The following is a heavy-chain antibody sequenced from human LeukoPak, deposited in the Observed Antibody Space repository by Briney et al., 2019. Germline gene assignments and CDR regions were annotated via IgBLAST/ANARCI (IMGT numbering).Heavy chain of an antibody. Sequence: GGSLKLSCAASGFTFSGSAMHWVRQASGKGLEWVGRIRSKANSYATAYAASVKGRFTISRDDSKNTAYLQMNSLKTEDTAVYYCTSSYYYGSGSYIGYYYYGMDVWGQGTTVTVSS. D-gene: IGHD3-10*01. J-gene: IGHJ6*02. V-gene: IGHV3-73*01. CDR1: GFTFSGSA. CDR2: IRSKANSYAT. CDR3: TSSYYYGSGSYIGYYYYGMDV.